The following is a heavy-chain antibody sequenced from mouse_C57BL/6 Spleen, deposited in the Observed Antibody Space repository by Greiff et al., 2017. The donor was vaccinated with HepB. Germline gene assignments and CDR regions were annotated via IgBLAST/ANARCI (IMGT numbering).Heavy chain of an antibody. CDR2: ISDGGSYT. J-gene: IGHJ2*01. D-gene: IGHD1-1*01. V-gene: IGHV5-4*01. CDR1: GFTFSSYA. Sequence: EVQLQESGGGLVKPGGSLKLSCAASGFTFSSYAMSWVRQTPEKRLEWVATISDGGSYTYYPDNVKGRFTISRDNAKNNLYLQMSHLKSEDTAMYYCARADYYGSRYYFDYWGQGTTLTVSS. CDR3: ARADYYGSRYYFDY.